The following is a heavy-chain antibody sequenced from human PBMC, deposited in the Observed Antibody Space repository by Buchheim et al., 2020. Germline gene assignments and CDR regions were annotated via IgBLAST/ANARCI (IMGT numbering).Heavy chain of an antibody. CDR3: ARYYYDSSGYYLDY. J-gene: IGHJ4*02. Sequence: QVQLQESGPGLVKPSETLSPTCTVSGGSISSYYWSWIRQPPGKGLEWIGYIYYSGSTNYNPSLKSRVTISVDTSKNQFSLKLSSVTAADTAVYYCARYYYDSSGYYLDYWGQGTL. CDR2: IYYSGST. D-gene: IGHD3-22*01. CDR1: GGSISSYY. V-gene: IGHV4-59*01.